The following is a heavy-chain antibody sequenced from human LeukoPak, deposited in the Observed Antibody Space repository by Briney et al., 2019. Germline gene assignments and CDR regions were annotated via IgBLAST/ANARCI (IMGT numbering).Heavy chain of an antibody. CDR3: ARDQFPRYCSSTSCYQGVDY. CDR2: IKQDGSEK. V-gene: IGHV3-7*01. D-gene: IGHD2-2*01. CDR1: GFTFSNAW. J-gene: IGHJ4*02. Sequence: GGSLRLSCAASGFTFSNAWMSWVRQAPGKGLEWVANIKQDGSEKYYVDSVKGRFTISRDNAKNSLYLQMNSLRAEDTAVYYCARDQFPRYCSSTSCYQGVDYWGQGTLVTVSS.